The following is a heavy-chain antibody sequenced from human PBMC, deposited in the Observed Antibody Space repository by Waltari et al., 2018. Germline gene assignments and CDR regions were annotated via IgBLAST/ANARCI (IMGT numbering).Heavy chain of an antibody. J-gene: IGHJ6*03. V-gene: IGHV4-4*07. D-gene: IGHD3-3*01. CDR2: IYTSGST. Sequence: QVQLQESGPGLVKPSETLSLTCTVSGGSISSYYWSWIRRPAGKGLEWIGRIYTSGSTTYNATVKSRVTMSVDTSKNQFSLKLSSVTAADTAVYYCAGGVIFGGVNYYMDVWGKGTTVTVSS. CDR1: GGSISSYY. CDR3: AGGVIFGGVNYYMDV.